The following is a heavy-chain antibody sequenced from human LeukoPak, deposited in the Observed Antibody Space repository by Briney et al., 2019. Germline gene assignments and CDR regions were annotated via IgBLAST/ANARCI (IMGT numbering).Heavy chain of an antibody. CDR2: IYSDGST. J-gene: IGHJ6*02. D-gene: IGHD4-11*01. CDR1: GFTVSSNY. CDR3: ARDDYSHYYGMDV. V-gene: IGHV3-53*01. Sequence: GGSLRLSCAASGFTVSSNYMSWVRQAPGKGLEWVSVIYSDGSTYYADSVKGRFTISRDNSKNTLYLQMNSLRAEDTAVYYCARDDYSHYYGMDVWGQGTTVTVSS.